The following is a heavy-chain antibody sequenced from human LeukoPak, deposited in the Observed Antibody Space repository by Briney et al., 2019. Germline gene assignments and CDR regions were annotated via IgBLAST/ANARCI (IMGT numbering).Heavy chain of an antibody. CDR3: ARGSPYQH. V-gene: IGHV4-39*01. J-gene: IGHJ4*02. Sequence: SETLSLTCTVSGGSISSSSYYWGWIRQPPGKGLEWIGGIYYSGSTYYNPSLESRLTISVDTSKNQFSLKLSSVTAADTAVYYCARGSPYQHWGQGTLVTVSS. CDR2: IYYSGST. D-gene: IGHD2-2*01. CDR1: GGSISSSSYY.